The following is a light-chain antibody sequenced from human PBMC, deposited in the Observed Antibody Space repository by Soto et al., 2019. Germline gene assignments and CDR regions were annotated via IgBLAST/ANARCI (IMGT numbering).Light chain of an antibody. CDR2: SAS. Sequence: DIQMTQSPSTLSASVGDRVTITCRAGQGFRVDLAWYQQRPGKAPKRLIYSASSLQSGVPSRFSGGGSGTEFTLTISSLQPEDFASYYCLQYYSYPRTFGQGTRVEVK. CDR1: QGFRVD. V-gene: IGKV1-17*01. CDR3: LQYYSYPRT. J-gene: IGKJ1*01.